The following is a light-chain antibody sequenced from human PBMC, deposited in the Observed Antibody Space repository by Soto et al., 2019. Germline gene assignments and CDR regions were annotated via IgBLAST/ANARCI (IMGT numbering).Light chain of an antibody. CDR2: GVR. CDR1: SSDVGGYNY. Sequence: QSVLTQPPSASGSPGQSVTISCTGTSSDVGGYNYVSWYQQHPGKAPKLMIYGVRKRPSGVPDRFSGSKSGNTASLTVSGLQAEDEADYYCSSYAGSNWWVFGTGTRSPS. CDR3: SSYAGSNWWV. J-gene: IGLJ1*01. V-gene: IGLV2-8*01.